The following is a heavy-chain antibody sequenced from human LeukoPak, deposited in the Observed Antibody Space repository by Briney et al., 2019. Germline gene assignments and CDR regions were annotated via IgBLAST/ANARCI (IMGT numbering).Heavy chain of an antibody. V-gene: IGHV4-30-4*01. CDR3: ARDYYGSGSYFDY. CDR1: GGSISSGDYY. Sequence: PSETLSLTCTVSGGSISSGDYYWSWIRQPPGKGLEWIGHIYYSGSTYYNPSLKSRVTISVDTSKNQFSLKLSSVTAADTAVYYCARDYYGSGSYFDYWGQGTLVTVSS. CDR2: IYYSGST. J-gene: IGHJ4*02. D-gene: IGHD3-10*01.